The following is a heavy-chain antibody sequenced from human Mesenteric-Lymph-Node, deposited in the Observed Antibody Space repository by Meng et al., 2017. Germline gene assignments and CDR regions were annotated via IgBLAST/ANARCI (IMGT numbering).Heavy chain of an antibody. V-gene: IGHV1-18*01. CDR1: GYTFTSYG. D-gene: IGHD2-2*01. CDR3: ARSSLLEKYQLSRHRAIDY. Sequence: VQVVQSGAEVKKSGASVEVSCKASGYTFTSYGTSCVRPAPGQGLERLRSISAFNGNTNDEKKLQSRVTMTTDKSRSKAYIEPTSLRSAHTAVYYCARSSLLEKYQLSRHRAIDYWGQGTLVTVSS. J-gene: IGHJ4*02. CDR2: ISAFNGNT.